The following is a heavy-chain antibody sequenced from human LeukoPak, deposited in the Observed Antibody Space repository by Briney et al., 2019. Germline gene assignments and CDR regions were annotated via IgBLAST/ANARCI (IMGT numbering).Heavy chain of an antibody. D-gene: IGHD5-18*01. CDR3: ARPLGGYSFIYYFDY. CDR2: ISYDGSNK. J-gene: IGHJ4*02. CDR1: GFTFSSYA. V-gene: IGHV3-30-3*01. Sequence: GGSLRPSCAASGFTFSSYAMHWVRQAPGKGLERVAVISYDGSNKYYADSVKGRFTISRDNSKNTLYLQMNSLRAEDTAVYYCARPLGGYSFIYYFDYWGQGTLVTVSS.